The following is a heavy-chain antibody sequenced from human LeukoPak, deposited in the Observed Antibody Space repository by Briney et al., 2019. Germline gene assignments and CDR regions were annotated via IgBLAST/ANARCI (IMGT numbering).Heavy chain of an antibody. CDR1: GFTFDDYA. D-gene: IGHD3-10*01. Sequence: PGGSLRLSCAASGFTFDDYAMHWVRQAPGKGLEWVSGISWNSGSIGYADSVKGRFTISRDNAKNSLYLQMNSLRAEDTALYHCARAYGSGSYYNYMDVWGKGTTVTISS. CDR3: ARAYGSGSYYNYMDV. CDR2: ISWNSGSI. V-gene: IGHV3-9*01. J-gene: IGHJ6*03.